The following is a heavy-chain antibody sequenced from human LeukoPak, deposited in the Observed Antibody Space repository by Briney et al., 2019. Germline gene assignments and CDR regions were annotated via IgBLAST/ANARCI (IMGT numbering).Heavy chain of an antibody. V-gene: IGHV3-30*18. J-gene: IGHJ3*02. D-gene: IGHD1-26*01. CDR3: AKDRARIVRYAFDI. CDR2: ISYDGSNK. CDR1: GFTFSSYG. Sequence: GGSLRLSCAASGFTFSSYGMHWVRQAPGKGLEWVAVISYDGSNKYYADSVKGRFTISRDNSKTTLYLQMNSLRAEDTAVYYCAKDRARIVRYAFDIWGQGTMVTVSS.